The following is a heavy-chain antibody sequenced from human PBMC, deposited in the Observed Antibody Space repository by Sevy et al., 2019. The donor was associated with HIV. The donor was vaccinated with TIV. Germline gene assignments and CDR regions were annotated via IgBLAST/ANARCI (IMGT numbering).Heavy chain of an antibody. CDR2: IYYSGST. V-gene: IGHV4-39*01. Sequence: SETLSLTCTVSGGSISSSSYYWGWIRQPPGKGLEWIGCIYYSGSTYYNPSLKSRVTISVDTSKNQFSLKRGSVTAADTAVYYCACLYDSSGYPVGAFDYWGQGTLVTVSS. D-gene: IGHD3-22*01. CDR3: ACLYDSSGYPVGAFDY. J-gene: IGHJ4*02. CDR1: GGSISSSSYY.